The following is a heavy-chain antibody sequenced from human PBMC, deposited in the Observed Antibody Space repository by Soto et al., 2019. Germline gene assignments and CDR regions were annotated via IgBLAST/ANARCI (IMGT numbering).Heavy chain of an antibody. CDR2: INNDGSST. CDR3: ARDPLIGNTDYGLDF. D-gene: IGHD2-21*01. J-gene: IGHJ6*02. CDR1: GYTFSSFW. V-gene: IGHV3-74*01. Sequence: GGSPRLSCAASGYTFSSFWMHWVRQAPGKGLVWVSRINNDGSSTAYADSVKGRFTISRDNAKSTLYLQVTSLRAEDTAVYYCARDPLIGNTDYGLDFCGQGTTVTVSS.